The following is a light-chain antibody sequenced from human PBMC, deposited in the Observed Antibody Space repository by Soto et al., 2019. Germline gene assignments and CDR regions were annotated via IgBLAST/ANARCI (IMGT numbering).Light chain of an antibody. CDR1: SSDVGGYNY. J-gene: IGLJ1*01. CDR2: DVS. Sequence: QSALTQPASVSGSPGQSITISCTGTSSDVGGYNYVSWYQHHPGKAPKLIIYDVSNRPSGVPIRFSASKSDNTASLTISGLQPEDEADYHCSSYTTSNTRQIVFGTGTRSPS. CDR3: SSYTTSNTRQIV. V-gene: IGLV2-14*03.